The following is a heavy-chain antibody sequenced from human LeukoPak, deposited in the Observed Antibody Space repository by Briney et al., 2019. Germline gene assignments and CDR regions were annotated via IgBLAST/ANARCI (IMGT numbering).Heavy chain of an antibody. V-gene: IGHV3-23*01. D-gene: IGHD3-3*01. J-gene: IGHJ4*02. CDR2: ISGSGGST. CDR3: AKRRYDFWSGYKDLAY. Sequence: GGSLRLSCAASGFTFSSYAMSWVRQAPGKGLEWVSVISGSGGSTYYADSVKGRFTVFRDNSKNTLYLQMNSLRAEDTAVYYCAKRRYDFWSGYKDLAYWGQGTLVTVSS. CDR1: GFTFSSYA.